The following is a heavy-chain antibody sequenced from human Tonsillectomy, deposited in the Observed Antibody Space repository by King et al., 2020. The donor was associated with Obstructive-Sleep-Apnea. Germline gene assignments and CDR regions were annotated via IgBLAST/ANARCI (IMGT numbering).Heavy chain of an antibody. CDR2: IKEDGSEK. J-gene: IGHJ5*02. CDR3: ASDVASNWFDP. V-gene: IGHV3-7*01. CDR1: GFTFSSYW. Sequence: VQLVESGGGLVQPGGSLRLSCAASGFTFSSYWMSWVRQAPGKGLEWVANIKEDGSEKYYVDFVKGRFTISRDNAKNSLYLQMNSLRADDTAVYYCASDVASNWFDPWGQGTLVTVPS.